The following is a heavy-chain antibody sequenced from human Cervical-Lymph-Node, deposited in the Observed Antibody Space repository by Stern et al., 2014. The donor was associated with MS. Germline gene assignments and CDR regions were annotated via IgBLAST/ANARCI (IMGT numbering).Heavy chain of an antibody. Sequence: VQLVESGGGVVQPGRSLRLSCAVSGFTFSNSAMHWVRQAPGKGLEWGAVISFHGGDKYYADSVKGRFTISRDNSKNTLYLQMDSLAAEDTAVYYCATEGGDDIVVVEPLELDHWGQGTLVTVSS. J-gene: IGHJ4*02. CDR2: ISFHGGDK. CDR3: ATEGGDDIVVVEPLELDH. CDR1: GFTFSNSA. D-gene: IGHD2-2*01. V-gene: IGHV3-30-3*01.